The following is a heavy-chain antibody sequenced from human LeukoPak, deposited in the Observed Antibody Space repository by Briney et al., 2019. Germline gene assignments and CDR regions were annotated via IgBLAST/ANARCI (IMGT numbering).Heavy chain of an antibody. CDR2: IRYDGSNR. CDR3: AKDPRTYYYDSSSAPV. Sequence: PGGPLRLSCAASGFTFSSYGMHWVRQAPGKGLEWVAFIRYDGSNRYYADSVKGRFTISRDNSKNTLYLQMNSLRAEDTAVYYCAKDPRTYYYDSSSAPVWGQGTLVTVSS. CDR1: GFTFSSYG. J-gene: IGHJ4*02. V-gene: IGHV3-30*02. D-gene: IGHD3-22*01.